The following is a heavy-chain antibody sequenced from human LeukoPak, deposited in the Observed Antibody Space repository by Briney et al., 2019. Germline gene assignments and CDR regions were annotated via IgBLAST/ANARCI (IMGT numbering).Heavy chain of an antibody. CDR1: GFTFSSYA. D-gene: IGHD6-13*01. J-gene: IGHJ5*02. Sequence: KSGGSLRLSCAASGFTFSSYAMNWVRQAPGKGLEWVSSITTSSSYIYYADSVKGRFTISRDDAKNSLYLQMNSLRAEDTAVYYCARDPAAAGTVLFDPWGQGTLVTVSS. CDR2: ITTSSSYI. CDR3: ARDPAAAGTVLFDP. V-gene: IGHV3-21*01.